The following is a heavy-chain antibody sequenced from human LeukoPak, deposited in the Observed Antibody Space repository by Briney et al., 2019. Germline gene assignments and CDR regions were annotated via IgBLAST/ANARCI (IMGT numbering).Heavy chain of an antibody. CDR3: ARRSPYSTGWSSYFDY. CDR2: IYYSGST. V-gene: IGHV4-39*07. J-gene: IGHJ4*02. D-gene: IGHD6-19*01. CDR1: GGSISSSSYY. Sequence: PSETLSLTCTVSGGSISSSSYYWGWIRQPPGTGLEWIGSIYYSGSTYYNPSLKSRVTISVDTSKNQFSLKLSSVTAADSAVYYCARRSPYSTGWSSYFDYWGQGALVTVSS.